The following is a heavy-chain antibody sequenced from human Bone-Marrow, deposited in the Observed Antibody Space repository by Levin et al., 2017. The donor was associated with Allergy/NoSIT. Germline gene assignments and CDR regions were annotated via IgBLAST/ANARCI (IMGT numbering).Heavy chain of an antibody. CDR2: ISYDGSNE. D-gene: IGHD3-3*01. V-gene: IGHV3-30-3*01. CDR1: GFTFSDYS. J-gene: IGHJ4*02. CDR3: ASEYFWSGYYVY. Sequence: AGGSLRLSCAASGFTFSDYSMHWVRQAPGKGLEWVAVISYDGSNEYYADSVKGRFTISRDTSNNALYLQMNSLRPEDTALYYCASEYFWSGYYVYWGQGTLVTVSS.